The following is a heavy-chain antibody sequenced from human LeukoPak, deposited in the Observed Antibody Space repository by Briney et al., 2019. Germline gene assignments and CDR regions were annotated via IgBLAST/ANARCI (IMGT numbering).Heavy chain of an antibody. CDR3: TREGGTRAYYYYGMDV. D-gene: IGHD6-25*01. CDR2: IYYSGST. Sequence: SETLSLTCTVSGGSISSYYWSWIRQPPGKGLEWIGYIYYSGSTNYNPSLKSRVTISVDTSKNQFSLKLSSVTAADTAVYYCTREGGTRAYYYYGMDVWGQGTTVTVSS. J-gene: IGHJ6*02. V-gene: IGHV4-59*01. CDR1: GGSISSYY.